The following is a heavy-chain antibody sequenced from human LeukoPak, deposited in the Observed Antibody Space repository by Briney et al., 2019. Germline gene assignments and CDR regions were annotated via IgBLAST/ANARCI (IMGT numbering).Heavy chain of an antibody. CDR3: ATGRGGRWFGESYGIDY. J-gene: IGHJ4*02. V-gene: IGHV1-24*01. CDR2: FDPEDGET. CDR1: GYTLTELS. D-gene: IGHD3-10*01. Sequence: ASVKVSCKVSGYTLTELSMHWVRQAPGKGLEWMGGFDPEDGETIYAQKFQGRVTMTEDTSTDTAYMELSSLRSEDTAVYYCATGRGGRWFGESYGIDYWGQGTLVTVSS.